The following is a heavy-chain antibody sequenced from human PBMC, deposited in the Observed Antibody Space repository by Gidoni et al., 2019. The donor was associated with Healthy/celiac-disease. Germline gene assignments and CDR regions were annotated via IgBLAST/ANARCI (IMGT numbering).Heavy chain of an antibody. CDR3: AKDRSGYQSDYYYGMDV. V-gene: IGHV3-23*04. CDR1: GFTFSSSA. Sequence: EVQLVESGGGLVQPGGSLRLSCAASGFTFSSSAMSWVRQAPGKGLEWVSAISGSGGSTYYADSVKGRFTSSRDNSKNTLYLQMNSLRAEDTAVYYCAKDRSGYQSDYYYGMDVWGQGTTVTVSS. D-gene: IGHD5-12*01. J-gene: IGHJ6*02. CDR2: ISGSGGST.